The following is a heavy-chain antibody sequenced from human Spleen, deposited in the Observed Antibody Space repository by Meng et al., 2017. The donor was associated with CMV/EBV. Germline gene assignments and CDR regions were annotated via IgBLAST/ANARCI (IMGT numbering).Heavy chain of an antibody. CDR2: INHSGRT. CDR3: ARVSITSGMAFDI. J-gene: IGHJ3*02. CDR1: GGSFSGYY. Sequence: SETLSLTCAVYGGSFSGYYWSWIRQPPWKGLEWIREINHSGRTNYNPSIKSRVNISVDTSKNQFSLKMSSVTAADTAVYYCARVSITSGMAFDIWGQGTMVTVSS. D-gene: IGHD1-26*01. V-gene: IGHV4-34*01.